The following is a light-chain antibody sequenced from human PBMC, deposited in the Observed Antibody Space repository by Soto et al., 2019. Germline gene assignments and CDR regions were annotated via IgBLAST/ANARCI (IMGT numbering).Light chain of an antibody. CDR3: QQRYNWPPT. CDR1: QRVTKY. Sequence: EIVLTQSPPTLSLSPGERATLSCRASQRVTKYLAWYRHKLGQAPRLLIYDASSRATGIPARFSGSGSGTDFTLTISSLEPEDFAVYYCQQRYNWPPTFGQGTKVEVK. J-gene: IGKJ1*01. CDR2: DAS. V-gene: IGKV3-11*01.